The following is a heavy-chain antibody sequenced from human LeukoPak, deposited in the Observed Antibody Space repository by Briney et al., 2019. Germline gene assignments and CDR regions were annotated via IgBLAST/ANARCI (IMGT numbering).Heavy chain of an antibody. V-gene: IGHV1-2*02. Sequence: ASVKVSCKASGYTFTGYYMHWMRQAPGQGLEWMGWINPNSGGTNYAQKFQGRVTMTRDTSISTAYMDLSSLRSDDTAVYYCASGAIGGGAFDIWGQGTMVTVSS. CDR1: GYTFTGYY. D-gene: IGHD3-16*01. CDR3: ASGAIGGGAFDI. CDR2: INPNSGGT. J-gene: IGHJ3*02.